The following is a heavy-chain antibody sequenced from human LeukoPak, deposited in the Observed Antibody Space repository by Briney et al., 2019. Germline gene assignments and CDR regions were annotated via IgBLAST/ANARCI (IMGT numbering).Heavy chain of an antibody. CDR3: ARQYSYVHFDY. V-gene: IGHV4-34*01. CDR1: GGSFSGYY. J-gene: IGHJ4*02. D-gene: IGHD5-18*01. CDR2: INHSGST. Sequence: PSETLSLTCAVYGGSFSGYYWSWIRQPPGKGLEWIGEINHSGSTNYNPSLKSRVTISVDTSKNQFSLKLRSVTAADTAVYYCARQYSYVHFDYWGQGTLVTVSS.